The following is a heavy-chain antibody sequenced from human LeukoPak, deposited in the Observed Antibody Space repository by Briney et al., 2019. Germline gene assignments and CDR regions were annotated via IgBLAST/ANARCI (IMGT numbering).Heavy chain of an antibody. J-gene: IGHJ4*02. CDR3: ARLHSVANYAARVPRPRVDY. CDR1: GGSISSSSYY. D-gene: IGHD1-7*01. Sequence: ASETLSLTCTVSGGSISSSSYYWGWIRQPPGKGLEWIGGIYYSGSTYYNPSLKSRVTISVDTSKNQFSLKLSSVTAADTAVYYCARLHSVANYAARVPRPRVDYWGQGTLVTVSS. CDR2: IYYSGST. V-gene: IGHV4-39*01.